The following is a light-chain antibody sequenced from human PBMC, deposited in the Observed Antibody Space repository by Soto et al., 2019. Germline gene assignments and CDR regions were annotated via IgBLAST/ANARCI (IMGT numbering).Light chain of an antibody. CDR3: QQSYNSPPWT. Sequence: DIQMTQSPSSLSASVGDRVTISCRASQTISTSLNWYQQKPGTAPRLLIYRASSVKSRVPPRFSGSGSGRDFTLTISSLRPEDIATYFCQQSYNSPPWTFGQGTKVDIK. V-gene: IGKV1-39*01. J-gene: IGKJ1*01. CDR2: RAS. CDR1: QTISTS.